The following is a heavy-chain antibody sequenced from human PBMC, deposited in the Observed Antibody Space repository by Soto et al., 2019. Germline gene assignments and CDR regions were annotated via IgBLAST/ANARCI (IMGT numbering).Heavy chain of an antibody. D-gene: IGHD3-10*01. V-gene: IGHV1-2*02. CDR1: GYTLTDNY. CDR2: INPNSGGT. J-gene: IGHJ6*02. CDR3: ASPYGSGASPQYYYGMDV. Sequence: SVKVSCKASGYTLTDNYMHWVRQAPGQGLEWMGWINPNSGGTNYAQKFQGRVTMTRDTSISTAYMELSRLRSDDTAVYYCASPYGSGASPQYYYGMDVWGQGTTVSVSS.